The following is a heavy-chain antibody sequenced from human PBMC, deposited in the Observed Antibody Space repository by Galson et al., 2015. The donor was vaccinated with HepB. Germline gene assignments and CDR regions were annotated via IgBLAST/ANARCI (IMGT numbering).Heavy chain of an antibody. Sequence: SLRLSCAASGFNVSSNYMSWVRQAPGKGLEWVSVIYSGGSTYSADSVRGRFTISRDNSKNTLYFQMNSLRADDTAVYYCARGPFGIVDGMGVWGQGTTVTVSS. CDR3: ARGPFGIVDGMGV. D-gene: IGHD1-26*01. V-gene: IGHV3-53*01. CDR1: GFNVSSNY. CDR2: IYSGGST. J-gene: IGHJ6*02.